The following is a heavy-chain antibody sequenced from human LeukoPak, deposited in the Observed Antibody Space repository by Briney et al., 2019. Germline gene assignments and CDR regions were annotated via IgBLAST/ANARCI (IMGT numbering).Heavy chain of an antibody. Sequence: SETLSLTCTVSGGSISSSSYYWGWIRQPPGKGLEWIGSIYYGGSTYYNPSLKSRVTISVDTSKNQFSLKLSSVTAADTAVYYCAREPVHYYDSSGYYYGEDYWGQGTLVTVSS. CDR2: IYYGGST. D-gene: IGHD3-22*01. V-gene: IGHV4-39*02. CDR3: AREPVHYYDSSGYYYGEDY. CDR1: GGSISSSSYY. J-gene: IGHJ4*02.